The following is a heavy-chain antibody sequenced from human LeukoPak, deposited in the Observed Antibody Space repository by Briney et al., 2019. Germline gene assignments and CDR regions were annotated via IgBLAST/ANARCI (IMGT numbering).Heavy chain of an antibody. D-gene: IGHD6-19*01. V-gene: IGHV3-7*01. Sequence: GGSLRLSCAASGFTFSSYWMSWVRQAPGKWLEWVANIKQDGSEKYYVDSVKGRFTISRDNAKNSLYLQMNSLRAEDTAVYYCAREGAVAGIVWFDPWGQGTLVTVSS. CDR3: AREGAVAGIVWFDP. CDR2: IKQDGSEK. J-gene: IGHJ5*02. CDR1: GFTFSSYW.